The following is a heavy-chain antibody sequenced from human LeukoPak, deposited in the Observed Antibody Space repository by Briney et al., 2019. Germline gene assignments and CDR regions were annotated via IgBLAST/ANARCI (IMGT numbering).Heavy chain of an antibody. CDR1: GYTFTSYD. Sequence: ASVKVSCRASGYTFTSYDSNWVRQATGQGLEWMGWMNPNSGNTGYAQRFQGRVTMTTNTSISTAYMELSSLRSEDTAVYYCARGMGSGSYSAADYFDYWGQGTLVTVSS. V-gene: IGHV1-8*01. D-gene: IGHD3-22*01. J-gene: IGHJ4*02. CDR3: ARGMGSGSYSAADYFDY. CDR2: MNPNSGNT.